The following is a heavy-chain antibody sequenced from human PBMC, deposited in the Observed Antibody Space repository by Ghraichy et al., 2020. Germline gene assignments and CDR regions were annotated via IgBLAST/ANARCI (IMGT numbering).Heavy chain of an antibody. J-gene: IGHJ5*01. CDR1: GFSLSASAVG. Sequence: SGPTLVKPTHTLTLTCTFSGFSLSASAVGEGVVWIRQPPGKALEWLAFIYWDDDNRYSPSLNNRLSIVKDTSKNHVVLIITNLDPVDTATYYCAHRLDSRNSWTAGWFDSWGQGTLVTVSS. CDR3: AHRLDSRNSWTAGWFDS. CDR2: IYWDDDN. V-gene: IGHV2-5*02. D-gene: IGHD1-26*01.